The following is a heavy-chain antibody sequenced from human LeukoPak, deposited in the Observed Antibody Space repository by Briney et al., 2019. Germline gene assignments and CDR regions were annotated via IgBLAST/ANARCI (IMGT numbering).Heavy chain of an antibody. Sequence: GESLKISCKGSGYSFSSYWIAWVRQMPGKGLEWMGIMYREDSDTRYSPSFQGQVTISADRSISTTYLQWSSLRASDTAIYYCARRGAGHDAFDIWGQGTMVTVSS. CDR1: GYSFSSYW. CDR3: ARRGAGHDAFDI. D-gene: IGHD4/OR15-4a*01. CDR2: MYREDSDT. J-gene: IGHJ3*02. V-gene: IGHV5-51*01.